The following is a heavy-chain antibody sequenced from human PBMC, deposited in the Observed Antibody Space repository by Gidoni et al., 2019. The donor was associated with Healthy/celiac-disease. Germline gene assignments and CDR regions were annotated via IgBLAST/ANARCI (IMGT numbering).Heavy chain of an antibody. Sequence: QVQLVQAGAEVKKPGSSVKVSCKASGGTFRSYAISWVRQAPGQGLEWMGGIIPIFGTANYTQKFQGRVTITADESTSTAYMELSSLRSEDTAVYYCARGANLRSSTSCYIDCYYYGMDVWGQGTTVTVSS. CDR3: ARGANLRSSTSCYIDCYYYGMDV. J-gene: IGHJ6*02. CDR2: IIPIFGTA. CDR1: GGTFRSYA. D-gene: IGHD2-2*01. V-gene: IGHV1-69*01.